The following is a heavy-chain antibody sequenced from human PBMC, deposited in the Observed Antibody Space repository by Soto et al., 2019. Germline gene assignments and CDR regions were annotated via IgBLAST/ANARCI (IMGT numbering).Heavy chain of an antibody. V-gene: IGHV4-39*01. CDR3: SPQVSSGWYFDK. D-gene: IGHD6-19*01. J-gene: IGHJ4*02. Sequence: QLQLQESGPGLVKPSETLSLTCTVSGGSISSDTYYWGWIRQPPGKGLEWIGSIYYSGNTYYSPSLKSRVTISVDTSKNQFSLQLRSLTAADTAVYYCSPQVSSGWYFDKWGQGTLVTVSS. CDR1: GGSISSDTYY. CDR2: IYYSGNT.